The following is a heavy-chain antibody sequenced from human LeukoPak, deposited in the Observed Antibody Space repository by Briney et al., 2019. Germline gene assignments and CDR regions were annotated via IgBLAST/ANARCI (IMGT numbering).Heavy chain of an antibody. CDR2: IYTSGSN. D-gene: IGHD1-26*01. CDR3: ARGLGGWGPYYYMDV. J-gene: IGHJ6*03. V-gene: IGHV4-61*02. Sequence: SQTLSLTCTVSGGSISSGSYYWSWIRQPAGKGLEWIGRIYTSGSNNYNPSLKSRVTISVDTSKNQFSLKLNSVTAADTAVYYCARGLGGWGPYYYMDVWGKGTTVTVSS. CDR1: GGSISSGSYY.